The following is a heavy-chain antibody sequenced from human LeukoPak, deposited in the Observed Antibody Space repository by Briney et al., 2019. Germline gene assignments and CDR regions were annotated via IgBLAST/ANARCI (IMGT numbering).Heavy chain of an antibody. Sequence: SQTLSLTFTVSGGSISSGSYYWSWIRQPAGKGLEWIGRIYTSGSTNYNPSLKSRVTISVDTSKNQFSLKLSSVTAADTAVYYCARGRRITMVRGGPITPNEYFQHWGQGTLVTVSS. CDR1: GGSISSGSYY. J-gene: IGHJ1*01. D-gene: IGHD3-10*01. CDR3: ARGRRITMVRGGPITPNEYFQH. CDR2: IYTSGST. V-gene: IGHV4-61*02.